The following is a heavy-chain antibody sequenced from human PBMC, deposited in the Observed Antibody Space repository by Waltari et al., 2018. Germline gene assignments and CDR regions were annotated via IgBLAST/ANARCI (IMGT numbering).Heavy chain of an antibody. CDR2: IIPIFGTA. Sequence: QVQLVQSGAEVKKPGSSVKVSCKASGGTFSSYAISWVRQAPGQGLEWMGDIIPIFGTASYAQKSQGRVTITADESTSTAYMELSSVRSEDTAVYYCARDLGQGWGQTFGYWGQGTLVTVSS. CDR3: ARDLGQGWGQTFGY. J-gene: IGHJ4*02. D-gene: IGHD6-19*01. V-gene: IGHV1-69*12. CDR1: GGTFSSYA.